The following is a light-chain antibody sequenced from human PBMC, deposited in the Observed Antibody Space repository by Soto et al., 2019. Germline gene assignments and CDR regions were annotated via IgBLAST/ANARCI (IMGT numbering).Light chain of an antibody. CDR3: QQRTTWPT. V-gene: IGKV3-11*01. Sequence: EIVFTQSPSTLSLSPGDRATLSCRSSQSVTISVGWFQHKPGPAPRLLLYDFYRRTTAIPARFSGSGSGTDFTLTISRLEPYDFAVYYYQQRTTWPTFGGGTKLEIK. CDR2: DFY. CDR1: QSVTIS. J-gene: IGKJ4*01.